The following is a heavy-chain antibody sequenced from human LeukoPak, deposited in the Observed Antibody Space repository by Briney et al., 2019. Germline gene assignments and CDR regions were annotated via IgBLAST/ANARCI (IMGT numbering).Heavy chain of an antibody. Sequence: SVKVSCKASGGTFSSYAISWVRQAPGQGLEWMGGIIPIFGTANYAQKFQGRVTITADKSTSTAYMELSSLRSEDTAVYYCAREWAYGDYDYYYYMDVWGKGTTVTVSS. CDR1: GGTFSSYA. J-gene: IGHJ6*03. CDR2: IIPIFGTA. V-gene: IGHV1-69*06. D-gene: IGHD4-17*01. CDR3: AREWAYGDYDYYYYMDV.